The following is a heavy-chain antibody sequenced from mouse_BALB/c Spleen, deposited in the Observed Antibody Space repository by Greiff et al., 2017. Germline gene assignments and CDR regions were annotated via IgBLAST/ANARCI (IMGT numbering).Heavy chain of an antibody. D-gene: IGHD2-1*01. J-gene: IGHJ3*01. CDR3: ARAIYGNYGFAY. Sequence: VKLMESGPGLVAPSQSLSITCTVSGFSLTSYGVHWVRQPPGKGLEWLGVIWAGGSTNYNSALMSRLSISKDNSKSQVFLKMNSLQTDDTAMYYCARAIYGNYGFAYWGQGTLVTVSA. V-gene: IGHV2-9*02. CDR2: IWAGGST. CDR1: GFSLTSYG.